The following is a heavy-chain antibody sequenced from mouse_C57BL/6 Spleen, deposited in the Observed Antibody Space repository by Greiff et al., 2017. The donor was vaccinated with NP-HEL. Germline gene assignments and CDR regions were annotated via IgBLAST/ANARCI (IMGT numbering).Heavy chain of an antibody. CDR2: IYPGSGNT. CDR3: AKEDYDRAMDY. J-gene: IGHJ4*01. CDR1: GYTFTDYY. V-gene: IGHV1-76*01. Sequence: VQLQQSGAELVRPGASVKLSCKASGYTFTDYYINWVKQRPGQGLEWIARIYPGSGNTYYNEKFKGKATLTAEKSSSTAYMQLSSLTSEDSAVYFCAKEDYDRAMDYWGQGTSVTVSS. D-gene: IGHD2-4*01.